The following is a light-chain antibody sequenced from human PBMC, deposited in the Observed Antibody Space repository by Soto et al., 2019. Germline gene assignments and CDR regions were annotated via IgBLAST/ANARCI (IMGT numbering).Light chain of an antibody. V-gene: IGLV3-1*01. J-gene: IGLJ2*01. Sequence: SYELTQPPSVSVSPGQTASVTCSGDKVGDKYACWYQQKPGQSPVLVIXXXXXXXXGIPERFSGSNSGNTATLTIRGTQAXXXXXXXXXXXXXXTVXXGGXXKLTVL. CDR3: XXXXXXTVX. CDR2: XXX. CDR1: KVGDKY.